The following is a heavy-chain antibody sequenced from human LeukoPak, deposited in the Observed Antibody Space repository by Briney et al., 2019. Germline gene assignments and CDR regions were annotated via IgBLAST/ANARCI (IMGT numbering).Heavy chain of an antibody. J-gene: IGHJ6*03. CDR1: GGSISSYY. Sequence: SETLSLTCTVSGGSISSYYWSWIRQPAGKGLEWIGRIYTNGSTNHNPSLESQVTMSVDTSQNQFSLRLRSVTAADTAVYYCARVVSSSSWYGYYYYMDVWGKGTTVTVSS. CDR3: ARVVSSSSWYGYYYYMDV. CDR2: IYTNGST. V-gene: IGHV4-4*07. D-gene: IGHD6-13*01.